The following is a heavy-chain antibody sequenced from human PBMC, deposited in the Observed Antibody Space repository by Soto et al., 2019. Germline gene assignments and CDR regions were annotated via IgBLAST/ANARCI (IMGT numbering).Heavy chain of an antibody. CDR2: INPNSGGT. CDR3: ARAPYYYDSSGYPDY. J-gene: IGHJ4*02. D-gene: IGHD3-22*01. CDR1: GYTFTGYY. Sequence: GASVKVSCKASGYTFTGYYMHWVRQAPGQGLEWMGWINPNSGGTNYAQKFQGWVTMTRDTSISTAYMELSRLRSDDTAVYYCARAPYYYDSSGYPDYWGQGTLVTVSS. V-gene: IGHV1-2*04.